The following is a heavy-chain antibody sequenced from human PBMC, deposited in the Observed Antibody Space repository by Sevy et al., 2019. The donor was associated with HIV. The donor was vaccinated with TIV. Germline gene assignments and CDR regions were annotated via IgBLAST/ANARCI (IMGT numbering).Heavy chain of an antibody. V-gene: IGHV3-7*01. Sequence: GGSLRLSCAASGFTFSSCWMNWVRQAPGKGLEWVANIKQDGSEKYYVDSVKGRFTISRDNAKNSLYLQMNSLRAEDTAVYYCEGGYYYDSSGYLGYWGQGTLVTVSS. CDR2: IKQDGSEK. CDR1: GFTFSSCW. J-gene: IGHJ4*02. CDR3: EGGYYYDSSGYLGY. D-gene: IGHD3-22*01.